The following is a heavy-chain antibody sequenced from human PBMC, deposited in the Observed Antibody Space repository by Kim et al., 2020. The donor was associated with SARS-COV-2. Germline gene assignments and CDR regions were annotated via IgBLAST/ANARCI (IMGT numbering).Heavy chain of an antibody. D-gene: IGHD3-10*01. CDR1: GGTFSSYA. CDR3: ARSPRYYGSGSYYSSWFDP. J-gene: IGHJ5*02. Sequence: SVKVSCKASGGTFSSYAISWVRQAPGQGLEWMGGIIPIFGTANYAQKFQGRVTITADESTSTAYMELSSLRSEDTAVYYCARSPRYYGSGSYYSSWFDPWGQGTLVTVSS. CDR2: IIPIFGTA. V-gene: IGHV1-69*13.